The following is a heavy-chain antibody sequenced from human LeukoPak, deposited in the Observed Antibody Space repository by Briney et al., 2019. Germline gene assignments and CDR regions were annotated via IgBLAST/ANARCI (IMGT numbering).Heavy chain of an antibody. CDR2: ISTDGSNK. D-gene: IGHD2-2*01. Sequence: PGGSLRLSCAASGFTFSSSAMHWVRQAPGKGLEWVAVISTDGSNKYYTDSVKGRFTFSRDNSKNTLYLQMNSLRTEDTAVYYCAPRVGSTSPFDYWGQGTLVTVSS. V-gene: IGHV3-30-3*01. J-gene: IGHJ4*02. CDR3: APRVGSTSPFDY. CDR1: GFTFSSSA.